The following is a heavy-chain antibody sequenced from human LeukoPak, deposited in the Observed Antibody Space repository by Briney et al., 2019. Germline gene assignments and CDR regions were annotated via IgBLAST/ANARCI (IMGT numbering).Heavy chain of an antibody. D-gene: IGHD6-13*01. J-gene: IGHJ4*02. CDR3: ARVYSTSSSWYGDFDY. CDR2: ISSSGSTI. Sequence: PGGSLRLPCAASGFTFSDYYMSWIRQAPGKGLEWVSYISSSGSTIYYADSVKGRFTISRDNAKNSLYLQMNSLRAEDTAVYYCARVYSTSSSWYGDFDYWGQGTLVTVSS. CDR1: GFTFSDYY. V-gene: IGHV3-11*04.